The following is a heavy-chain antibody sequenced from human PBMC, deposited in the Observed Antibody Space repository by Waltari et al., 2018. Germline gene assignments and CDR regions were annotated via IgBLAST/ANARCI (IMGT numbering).Heavy chain of an antibody. J-gene: IGHJ6*02. CDR1: GGSISSSSYY. V-gene: IGHV4-39*07. CDR3: ARDVGSSWYGDYYYGMDV. D-gene: IGHD6-13*01. Sequence: QLQLQESGPGLVKPSETLSLTCTVSGGSISSSSYYWGWIRQPPGKGLEWIVSIYYSGSTYDNPSLKSRVTISVDTSKNQFSLKLSSVTSADTAVYYCARDVGSSWYGDYYYGMDVWGQGTTVTVSS. CDR2: IYYSGST.